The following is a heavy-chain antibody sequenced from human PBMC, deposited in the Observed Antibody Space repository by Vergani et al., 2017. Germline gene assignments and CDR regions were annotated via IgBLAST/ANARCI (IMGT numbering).Heavy chain of an antibody. D-gene: IGHD3-10*01. Sequence: QVQLHESGPGLVKPSQTLSLTCTVSGGSITSGSCYWRWIRQPAGKGLEWIGRIHSSGTTNYNPSLKSRVTLSVDTSKNQLSLRMNSVTAADTAVYYCARDSWTSELRGVYWFDTWGQGTLVSVSS. V-gene: IGHV4-61*02. CDR1: GGSITSGSCY. CDR3: ARDSWTSELRGVYWFDT. CDR2: IHSSGTT. J-gene: IGHJ5*02.